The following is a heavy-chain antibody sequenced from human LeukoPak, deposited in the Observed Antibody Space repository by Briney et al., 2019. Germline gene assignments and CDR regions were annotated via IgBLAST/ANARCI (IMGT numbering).Heavy chain of an antibody. Sequence: GESLKISCKGSGYDFGSQWIGWVRLMPGKGLDWMGIIYPGDSDSRYSPSFQGQVTISADKTISTAYLQWSSLKASDTAMYYCARLLDSSGWYNYWGQGTLVTVSS. CDR2: IYPGDSDS. CDR3: ARLLDSSGWYNY. V-gene: IGHV5-51*01. D-gene: IGHD6-19*01. J-gene: IGHJ4*02. CDR1: GYDFGSQW.